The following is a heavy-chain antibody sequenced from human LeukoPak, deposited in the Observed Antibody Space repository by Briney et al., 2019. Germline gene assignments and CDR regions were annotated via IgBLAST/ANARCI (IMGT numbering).Heavy chain of an antibody. Sequence: GGSLRLSCAASGFTFSSYWMSWARQAPGKGLEWVANIKQDGSEKYYVDSAKGRFTISRDNAKNSLYLQMNSLRAEDTAVYYCAREAARVVAAHFDYWGQGTLVTVSS. CDR2: IKQDGSEK. CDR3: AREAARVVAAHFDY. D-gene: IGHD2-15*01. V-gene: IGHV3-7*03. J-gene: IGHJ4*02. CDR1: GFTFSSYW.